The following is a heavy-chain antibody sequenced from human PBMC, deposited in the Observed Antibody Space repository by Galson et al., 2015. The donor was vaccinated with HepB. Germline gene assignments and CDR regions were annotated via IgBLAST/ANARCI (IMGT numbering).Heavy chain of an antibody. CDR2: INHNGHT. CDR1: GGSLSGYY. Sequence: SETLSLTCVVYGGSLSGYYWNWIRQPPGKGLEWIGEINHNGHTNYNPSLKSRVTISVDTSKNQFSLNLSSVTAADTAVYYCARGAHETSGYHVNDYWGQGTLITVSS. CDR3: ARGAHETSGYHVNDY. J-gene: IGHJ4*02. V-gene: IGHV4-34*01. D-gene: IGHD3-22*01.